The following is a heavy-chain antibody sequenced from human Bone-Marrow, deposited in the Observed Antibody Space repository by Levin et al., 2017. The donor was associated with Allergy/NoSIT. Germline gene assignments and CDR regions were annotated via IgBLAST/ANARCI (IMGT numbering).Heavy chain of an antibody. D-gene: IGHD3-9*01. V-gene: IGHV5-10-1*01. CDR1: GYSFTNYC. CDR3: ARHPSDILPGFSSISYPDYMDV. Sequence: GESLKISCQGSGYSFTNYCLSWVRQMPGKGLEWMGRIDPSDSYIKYSPSFQGHVIISADKSFSTVYLQWSSLKASDTAMYYCARHPSDILPGFSSISYPDYMDVWGRGTTVTVS. CDR2: IDPSDSYI. J-gene: IGHJ6*03.